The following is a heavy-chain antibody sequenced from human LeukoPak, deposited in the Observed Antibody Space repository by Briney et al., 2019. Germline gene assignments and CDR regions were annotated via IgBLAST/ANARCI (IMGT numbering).Heavy chain of an antibody. CDR3: ARDSSSMVRGVIISPDY. Sequence: YGMHWVRQAPGKGLEWVAVIWYDGSNKYYADSVKGRFTISRDNSKNTLYLQMNSLRAEDTAVYYCARDSSSMVRGVIISPDYWGQGTLVTVSS. D-gene: IGHD3-10*01. CDR1: YG. CDR2: IWYDGSNK. J-gene: IGHJ4*02. V-gene: IGHV3-33*01.